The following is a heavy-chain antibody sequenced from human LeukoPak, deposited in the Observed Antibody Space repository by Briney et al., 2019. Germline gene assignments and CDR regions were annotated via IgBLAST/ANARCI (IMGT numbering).Heavy chain of an antibody. D-gene: IGHD2/OR15-2a*01. V-gene: IGHV3-48*01. J-gene: IGHJ4*02. Sequence: GGSLRLSCVASGFTFSSYSMNWVRQAPGKGLEWVSYITRSSSAKFYADSVKGRFTISRDNSKNTLYLQINSLRAEDTAVYYCARESNTVNDYWGQGTLVTVSS. CDR2: ITRSSSAK. CDR1: GFTFSSYS. CDR3: ARESNTVNDY.